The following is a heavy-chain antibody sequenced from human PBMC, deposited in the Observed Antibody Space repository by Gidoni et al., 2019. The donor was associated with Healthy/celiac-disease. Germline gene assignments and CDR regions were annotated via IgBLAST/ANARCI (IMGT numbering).Heavy chain of an antibody. Sequence: EVQLVESGGGLVQPGGSLRLSCAASGFTFSSYSMNWVRQAPGKGLEWVSYISSSSSTIYYADSVKGRFTISRDNAKNSLYLQMNSLRAEDTAVYYCASSGVHYYYGMDVWGQGTTVTVSS. CDR2: ISSSSSTI. V-gene: IGHV3-48*01. D-gene: IGHD3-10*01. J-gene: IGHJ6*02. CDR1: GFTFSSYS. CDR3: ASSGVHYYYGMDV.